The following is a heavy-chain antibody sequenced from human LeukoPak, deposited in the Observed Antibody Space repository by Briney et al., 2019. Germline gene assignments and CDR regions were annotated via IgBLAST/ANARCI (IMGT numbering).Heavy chain of an antibody. J-gene: IGHJ4*02. CDR3: ATAQIYGDYAFDY. V-gene: IGHV5-51*01. D-gene: IGHD4-17*01. Sequence: GESLKISCKGSGYSFTSYWIGWVRQMPRKGLEWMGIIYPGDSDTRYSPSFQGQVTISADKSISTAYLQWSSLKASDTAMYYCATAQIYGDYAFDYWGQGTLVTVSS. CDR2: IYPGDSDT. CDR1: GYSFTSYW.